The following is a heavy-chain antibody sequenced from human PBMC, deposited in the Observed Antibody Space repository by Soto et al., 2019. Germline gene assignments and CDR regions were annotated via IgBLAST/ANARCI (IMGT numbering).Heavy chain of an antibody. CDR2: ISSSSSYT. Sequence: QVQLVESGGGLVKPGGSLRLSCAASGFTFSDYYMSWIRQAPGKGLEWVSYISSSSSYTNYADSVKGRFTISRDNAKNSLYLQMNSLRDEDTAVYYCARDADILPGSDAFDIWGQGTMVTVSS. V-gene: IGHV3-11*05. CDR3: ARDADILPGSDAFDI. J-gene: IGHJ3*02. D-gene: IGHD3-9*01. CDR1: GFTFSDYY.